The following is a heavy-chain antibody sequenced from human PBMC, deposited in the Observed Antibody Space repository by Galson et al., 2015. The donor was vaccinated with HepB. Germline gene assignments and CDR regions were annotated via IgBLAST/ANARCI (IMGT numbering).Heavy chain of an antibody. D-gene: IGHD3-16*01. CDR3: ARERGTDWLYYYYYMDV. CDR2: IKQDGSEK. J-gene: IGHJ6*03. Sequence: LRLSCAASGFTFSSYWMSWVRLAPGKGLEWVANIKQDGSEKYYVDSVKGRFTISRDNAKNSLYLQMNSLRAEDTAVYCCARERGTDWLYYYYYMDVWGKGTTVTVSS. V-gene: IGHV3-7*01. CDR1: GFTFSSYW.